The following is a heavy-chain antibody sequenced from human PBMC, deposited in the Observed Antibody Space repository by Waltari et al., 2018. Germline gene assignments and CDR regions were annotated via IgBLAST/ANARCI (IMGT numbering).Heavy chain of an antibody. CDR2: ISSSGSTI. J-gene: IGHJ4*02. CDR3: ARSGVRGVSDY. D-gene: IGHD3-10*01. CDR1: GFTFSSYE. Sequence: EVQLVESGGGLVQPGGSLRLSCAASGFTFSSYEMNWVRQAAGKGLEWVSYISSSGSTIYYADSVKGRFTISRDNAKNSLYLQMNSLRAEDTAVYYCARSGVRGVSDYWGQGTLVTVSS. V-gene: IGHV3-48*03.